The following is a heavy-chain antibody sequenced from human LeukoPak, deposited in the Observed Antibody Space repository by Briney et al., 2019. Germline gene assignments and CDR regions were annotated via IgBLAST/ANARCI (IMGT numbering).Heavy chain of an antibody. CDR2: INHSGST. D-gene: IGHD3-3*01. CDR1: GGSFSGYY. Sequence: PSETLSLTCAVYGGSFSGYYWSWIRQPPGKGLEWMGEINHSGSTNYNPSLKSRVTISVDTSKNQFSLKLSSVTAADTAVYYCARGFYDFWSGYYNYFDYWGQGTLVTVSS. V-gene: IGHV4-34*01. CDR3: ARGFYDFWSGYYNYFDY. J-gene: IGHJ4*02.